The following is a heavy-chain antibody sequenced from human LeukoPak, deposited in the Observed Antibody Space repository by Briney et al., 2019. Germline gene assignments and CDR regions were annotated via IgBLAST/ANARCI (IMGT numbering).Heavy chain of an antibody. CDR2: IYTSGST. D-gene: IGHD1-26*01. J-gene: IGHJ4*02. Sequence: SETLSLTCTVSGGSISSHYWSWIRQPPGKGLEWIGYIYTSGSTNYNPSLKSRVIISLDMSKNQFSLKLSSVTAADTAVYYCARRVVGTTYDYWGQGTLVTVSS. CDR3: ARRVVGTTYDY. V-gene: IGHV4-4*09. CDR1: GGSISSHY.